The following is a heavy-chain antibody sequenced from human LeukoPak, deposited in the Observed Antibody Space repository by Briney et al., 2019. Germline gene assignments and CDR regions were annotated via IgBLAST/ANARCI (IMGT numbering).Heavy chain of an antibody. Sequence: ASVKVSCKTSGGTFSIYAINWVRQAPGQGLEWMGGIIPIFATANYAQKFQGRVTMTRDTSTSTVYMELSSLRSEDTAVYYCARVSVSYGRALDYWGQGTLVTVSS. CDR3: ARVSVSYGRALDY. CDR2: IIPIFATA. D-gene: IGHD5-18*01. J-gene: IGHJ4*02. V-gene: IGHV1-69*05. CDR1: GGTFSIYA.